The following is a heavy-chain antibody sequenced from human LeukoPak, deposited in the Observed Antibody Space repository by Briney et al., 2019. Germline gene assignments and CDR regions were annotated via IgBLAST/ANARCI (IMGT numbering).Heavy chain of an antibody. V-gene: IGHV4-34*01. D-gene: IGHD3-16*02. J-gene: IGHJ4*02. Sequence: SETLSLTCAVSGGSISSGGYYWSWIRQPPGKGLEWIGEINHSGSTNYNPSLKSRVTISVDTSKNQFSLKLSSVTAADTAVYYCARDGYYVWGSYRPNSRIYYFDYWGQGTLVTVSS. CDR1: GGSISSGGYY. CDR2: INHSGST. CDR3: ARDGYYVWGSYRPNSRIYYFDY.